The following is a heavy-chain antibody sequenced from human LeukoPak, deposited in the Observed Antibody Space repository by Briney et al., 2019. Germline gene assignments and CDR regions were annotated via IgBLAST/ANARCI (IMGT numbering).Heavy chain of an antibody. D-gene: IGHD3-22*01. CDR1: GGTFSSYA. V-gene: IGHV1-69*06. CDR3: ARRDSLGGYYDSSGYYYNAFDI. Sequence: SVKVSCKASGGTFSSYAISWVRQAPGQGLEWMGGIIPTFGTANYAQKFQGRVTITADKSTSTAYMELSSLRSEDTAVYYCARRDSLGGYYDSSGYYYNAFDIWGQGTMVTVSS. J-gene: IGHJ3*02. CDR2: IIPTFGTA.